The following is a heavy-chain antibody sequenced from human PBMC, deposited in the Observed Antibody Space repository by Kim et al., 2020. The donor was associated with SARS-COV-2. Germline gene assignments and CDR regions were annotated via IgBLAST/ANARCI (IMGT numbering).Heavy chain of an antibody. D-gene: IGHD6-19*01. CDR2: ISSSSSTI. CDR3: ARVIGGWYRGGYYGMDV. V-gene: IGHV3-48*02. J-gene: IGHJ6*02. Sequence: GGSLRLSCAASGFTFSSYSMNWVRQAPGKGLEWVSYISSSSSTIYYADSVKGRFTISRDNAKNSLYLQMNSLRDEDTAVYYCARVIGGWYRGGYYGMDVWGQGTTVTVSS. CDR1: GFTFSSYS.